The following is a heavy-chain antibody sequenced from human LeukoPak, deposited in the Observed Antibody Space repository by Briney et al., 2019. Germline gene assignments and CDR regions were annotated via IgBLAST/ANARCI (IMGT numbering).Heavy chain of an antibody. V-gene: IGHV1-18*01. D-gene: IGHD3-22*01. CDR2: ISAYNGNT. CDR1: GYSFTSYG. J-gene: IGHJ3*02. Sequence: ASVKVSCKASGYSFTSYGISWVRQAPGQGLEWMGWISAYNGNTHYAQKVQGRVTMTTDTSTTTAYMELRSLRSDDTALYHCARRYYYDSSGYYYGVAFDIWGQGTMVTVSS. CDR3: ARRYYYDSSGYYYGVAFDI.